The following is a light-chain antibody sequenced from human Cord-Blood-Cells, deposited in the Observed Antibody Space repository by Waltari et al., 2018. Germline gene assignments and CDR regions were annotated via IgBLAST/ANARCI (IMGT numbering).Light chain of an antibody. V-gene: IGLV2-23*02. CDR3: CSYAGSSTYV. CDR1: RRDVGSYNL. Sequence: QSALTQPASVSGSPGQSITISCTGTRRDVGSYNLVSWYQQHPGKAPQLMIYEVSKRPSGVSNRFSGSKSGNTASLTIAGLQAEDEADYYCCSYAGSSTYVVGTGTKVTVL. CDR2: EVS. J-gene: IGLJ1*01.